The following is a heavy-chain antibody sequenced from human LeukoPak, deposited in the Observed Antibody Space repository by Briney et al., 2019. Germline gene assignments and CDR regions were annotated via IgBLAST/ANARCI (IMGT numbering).Heavy chain of an antibody. Sequence: SETLSLTCTVSGGSISSSSYYWGWIRQPPGKGLEWIGSIYYSGSTNYNPSLKSRVTISVDTSKNQFSLKLSSVTAADTAVYYCARDAYYDILTGYYFLDYWGQGTLVTVSS. D-gene: IGHD3-9*01. CDR3: ARDAYYDILTGYYFLDY. CDR2: IYYSGST. J-gene: IGHJ4*02. CDR1: GGSISSSSYY. V-gene: IGHV4-39*07.